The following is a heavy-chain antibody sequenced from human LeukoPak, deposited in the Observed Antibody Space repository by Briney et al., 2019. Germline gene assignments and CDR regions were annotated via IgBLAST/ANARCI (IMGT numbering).Heavy chain of an antibody. J-gene: IGHJ4*02. Sequence: PGGSLRLSCSASGFSFSSYAMSWVRQAPGKGLEWVSVISGSGGITYYADSVKGRFTTSRDNSKNTLYLQMNSLRAEDTAVYYCAKDIGLYYYDTWGQGTLVTVSS. CDR3: AKDIGLYYYDT. D-gene: IGHD3-22*01. CDR2: ISGSGGIT. CDR1: GFSFSSYA. V-gene: IGHV3-23*01.